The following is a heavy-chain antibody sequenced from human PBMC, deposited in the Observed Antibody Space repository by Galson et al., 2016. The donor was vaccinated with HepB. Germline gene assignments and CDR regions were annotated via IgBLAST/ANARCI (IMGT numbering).Heavy chain of an antibody. Sequence: SETLSLTCTVSGGSISSGRCCWGWIRQPPGKTLEWIGSICHNGNTYYKSSLNSRVTISMDTSKSQFSLNLNSVTAADTALYYCARGRSRLILVRGIPDRYYFDSWGRGTLLTVSS. CDR3: ARGRSRLILVRGIPDRYYFDS. J-gene: IGHJ4*02. V-gene: IGHV4-39*02. CDR2: ICHNGNT. CDR1: GGSISSGRCC. D-gene: IGHD3-10*01.